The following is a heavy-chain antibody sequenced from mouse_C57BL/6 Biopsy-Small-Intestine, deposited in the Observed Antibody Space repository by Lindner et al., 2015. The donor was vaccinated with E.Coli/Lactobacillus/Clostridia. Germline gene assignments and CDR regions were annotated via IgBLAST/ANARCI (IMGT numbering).Heavy chain of an antibody. CDR1: GGTFSTYT. J-gene: IGHJ4*01. Sequence: SVKVSCKASGGTFSTYTINWVRQAPGQGLEWVGGIIPIFGTAHYAQKFQGRLTITADESTNTAYMELSSLRSEDTAVYFCARGGAEYSFGTIFDYWGQGILVTVSS. CDR2: IIPIFGTA. CDR3: ARGGAEYSFGTIFDY. V-gene: IGHV1-79*01. D-gene: IGHD2-12*01.